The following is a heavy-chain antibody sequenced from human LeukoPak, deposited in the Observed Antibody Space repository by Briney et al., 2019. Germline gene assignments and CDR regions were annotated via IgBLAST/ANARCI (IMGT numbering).Heavy chain of an antibody. CDR3: ARRGRSSWFDYYGMDV. CDR1: GYTFTSYY. V-gene: IGHV1-46*01. D-gene: IGHD6-13*01. Sequence: ASVKVSCKASGYTFTSYYMHWVRQAPGQGLEWMGIINPSGGSTSYAQKFQGRVTMTRDTSTSTVYMELSSLRSEDTAVYYCARRGRSSWFDYYGMDVWGKGTTVTVSS. J-gene: IGHJ6*04. CDR2: INPSGGST.